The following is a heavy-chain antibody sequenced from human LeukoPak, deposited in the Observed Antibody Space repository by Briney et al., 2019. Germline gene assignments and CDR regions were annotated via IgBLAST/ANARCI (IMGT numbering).Heavy chain of an antibody. CDR2: ISSSTSTI. CDR3: ARVAVIYQYYMNV. V-gene: IGHV3-48*04. J-gene: IGHJ6*03. Sequence: GGSLRLSCAGSGFTFSSYSLNWVRQAPGKGLEWVSYISSSTSTIYYADSVKGRFTISRDNAKNSLYLQMNSLRAEDTAVYYCARVAVIYQYYMNVWGRGTTVTVSS. D-gene: IGHD2/OR15-2a*01. CDR1: GFTFSSYS.